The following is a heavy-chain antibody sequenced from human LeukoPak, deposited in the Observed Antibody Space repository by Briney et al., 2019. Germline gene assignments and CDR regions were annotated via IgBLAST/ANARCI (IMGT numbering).Heavy chain of an antibody. D-gene: IGHD2-21*02. CDR1: GFTFSSYV. Sequence: GESLRLSCAASGFTFSSYVMHWVRQAPGKGLEWVALISSDENNKYHADSVKGRFTISRDNSKNTLFLQMNSLRPEDTAVYYCASKWFCGGDCYYQIDFWGQGTLVTVSS. CDR3: ASKWFCGGDCYYQIDF. V-gene: IGHV3-30*03. J-gene: IGHJ4*02. CDR2: ISSDENNK.